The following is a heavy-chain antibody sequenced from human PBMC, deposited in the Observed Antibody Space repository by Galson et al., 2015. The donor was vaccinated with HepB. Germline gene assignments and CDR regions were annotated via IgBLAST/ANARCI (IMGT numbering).Heavy chain of an antibody. Sequence: LRLSCAASGFTFSSYSMNWVRQAPGKGLEWVPSISSGSSYIYYADSVKGRFTISRDNAKNSLYLQMNSLRAEDTAVYYYARDTTVTTFPYYYYYMDVWGKGTTVTVSS. CDR3: ARDTTVTTFPYYYYYMDV. D-gene: IGHD4-17*01. J-gene: IGHJ6*03. CDR2: ISSGSSYI. CDR1: GFTFSSYS. V-gene: IGHV3-21*01.